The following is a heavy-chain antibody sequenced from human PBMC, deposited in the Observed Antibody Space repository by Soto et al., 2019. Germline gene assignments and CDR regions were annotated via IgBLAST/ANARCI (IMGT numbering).Heavy chain of an antibody. V-gene: IGHV4-31*03. CDR2: IYYSGST. CDR3: TSRSCSGGSCYSGNNWFDP. Sequence: QVQLQESGPGLVKPSQTLSLTCTVSGGSISSGGYYWSWIRQHPGKGLEWIGYIYYSGSTYYNPSLKSRVTISVDTSKNQFSLKLSSVTAADTAAYYCTSRSCSGGSCYSGNNWFDPWGQGTLVTVSS. D-gene: IGHD2-15*01. J-gene: IGHJ5*02. CDR1: GGSISSGGYY.